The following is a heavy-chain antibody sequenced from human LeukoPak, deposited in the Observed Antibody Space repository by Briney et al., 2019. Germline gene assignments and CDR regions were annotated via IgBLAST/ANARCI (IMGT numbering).Heavy chain of an antibody. D-gene: IGHD3-10*01. CDR3: VRHGDPWFGENYSDWFDP. J-gene: IGHJ5*02. V-gene: IGHV4-39*01. Sequence: SETLSLTCTVSGGSISSSSYYWGWIRQPPGKGLEWIGSIYYSGSTYYNPSLKSRVTISVDTSKNQFSLKLSSVTAADTAVYYCVRHGDPWFGENYSDWFDPWGQGTLVTVSS. CDR2: IYYSGST. CDR1: GGSISSSSYY.